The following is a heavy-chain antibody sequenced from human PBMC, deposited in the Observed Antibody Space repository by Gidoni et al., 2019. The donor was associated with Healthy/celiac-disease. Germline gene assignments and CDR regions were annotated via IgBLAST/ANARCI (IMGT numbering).Heavy chain of an antibody. CDR1: GGTFSSYA. J-gene: IGHJ1*01. Sequence: QVQLVQSGAEVKKPGSSVKVSCKASGGTFSSYAISWVRQAPGQGLEWMGGIIPIFGTANYAQKFQGRVTITADKSTSTAYMELSSLRSEDTAVYYCARGGNYYDSSGPEYFQHWGQGTLVTVSS. D-gene: IGHD3-22*01. V-gene: IGHV1-69*06. CDR2: IIPIFGTA. CDR3: ARGGNYYDSSGPEYFQH.